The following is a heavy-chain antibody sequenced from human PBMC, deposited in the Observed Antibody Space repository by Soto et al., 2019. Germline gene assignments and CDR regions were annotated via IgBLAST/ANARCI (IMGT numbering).Heavy chain of an antibody. CDR1: GFTFSSYW. CDR2: IKQDGSGK. D-gene: IGHD2-2*01. CDR3: AREGPAAIYYYYYYMDV. V-gene: IGHV3-7*01. Sequence: EVQLVESGGGLVQPGGSLRLSCAASGFTFSSYWMSWVRQAPGKGLEWVANIKQDGSGKYYVDSVKGRFTISKDNAKNSLYLQMNSLRAEDTAVYYCAREGPAAIYYYYYYMDVWGKGTTVTVS. J-gene: IGHJ6*03.